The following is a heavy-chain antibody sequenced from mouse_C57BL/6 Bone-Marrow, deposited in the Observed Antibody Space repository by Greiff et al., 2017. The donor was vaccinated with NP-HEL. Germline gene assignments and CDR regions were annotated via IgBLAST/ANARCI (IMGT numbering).Heavy chain of an antibody. CDR1: GFTFSSYA. V-gene: IGHV5-4*03. CDR2: ISDGGSYT. Sequence: EVMLVESGGGLVKPGGSLKLSCAASGFTFSSYAMSWVRQTPEKRLEWVATISDGGSYTYYPDNVKGRFTISRDKAKNNLYLQMSHLKSEDTAMYSWERAGYYAMDYWGQGTSVTVSS. D-gene: IGHD3-1*01. CDR3: ERAGYYAMDY. J-gene: IGHJ4*01.